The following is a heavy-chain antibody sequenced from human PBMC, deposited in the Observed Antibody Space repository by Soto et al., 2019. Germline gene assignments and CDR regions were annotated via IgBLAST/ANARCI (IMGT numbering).Heavy chain of an antibody. CDR3: ARVPLRYSSSHNFDS. Sequence: PSETLSLTCSVSGGSVSSGSSYWSWIRQPPGKGLEWIGLIYNSETFNYNPSLKSRVTLSVDTSKHQFSLKLSSVTAADTAVYYCARVPLRYSSSHNFDSWGQGALVTVSS. CDR2: IYNSETF. V-gene: IGHV4-61*01. D-gene: IGHD6-19*01. CDR1: GGSVSSGSSY. J-gene: IGHJ4*02.